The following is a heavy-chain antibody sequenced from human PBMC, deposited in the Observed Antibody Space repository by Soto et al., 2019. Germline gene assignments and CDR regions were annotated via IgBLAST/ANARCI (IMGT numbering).Heavy chain of an antibody. CDR2: ILSSGRS. CDR3: ARVVRCTRSGCYYLAMDV. J-gene: IGHJ6*02. D-gene: IGHD2-15*01. V-gene: IGHV4-61*01. Sequence: PSETLSLTCTVSGESVSSGFYYWNWIRQAPGKGLEWIGSILSSGRSNYNPSLKSRASMSVDTSKNQFSLRLTSVGAADSAIYYCARVVRCTRSGCYYLAMDVWGQGTTVTVSS. CDR1: GESVSSGFYY.